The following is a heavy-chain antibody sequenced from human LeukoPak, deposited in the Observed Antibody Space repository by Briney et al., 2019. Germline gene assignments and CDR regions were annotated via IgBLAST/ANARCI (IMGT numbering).Heavy chain of an antibody. D-gene: IGHD1-1*01. CDR3: ARVEAATTNPRFDF. J-gene: IGHJ4*02. CDR1: GGSISSNSYY. CDR2: IYYSGST. V-gene: IGHV4-39*07. Sequence: SETLSLTCTVSGGSISSNSYYWDWIRQPPGKGLEWIGTIYYSGSTSYNPSLKSRVTISVDTSKNQFSLKLSSVTAADTAVYYCARVEAATTNPRFDFWGQGTLVTVSS.